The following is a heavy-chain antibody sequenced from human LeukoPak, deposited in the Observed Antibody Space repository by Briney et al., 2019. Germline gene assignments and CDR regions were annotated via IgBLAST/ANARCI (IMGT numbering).Heavy chain of an antibody. CDR2: ISSSSSYI. CDR1: GFTFGSYS. Sequence: GGSLRLSCAASGFTFGSYSMNWVRQAPGKGLEWVSSISSSSSYIYYADSVKGRFTISRDNAKNSLYLQMNSLRAEDTAVYYCARVPNYYDSSGYPLHAFDIWGQGTMVTVSS. V-gene: IGHV3-21*01. J-gene: IGHJ3*02. D-gene: IGHD3-22*01. CDR3: ARVPNYYDSSGYPLHAFDI.